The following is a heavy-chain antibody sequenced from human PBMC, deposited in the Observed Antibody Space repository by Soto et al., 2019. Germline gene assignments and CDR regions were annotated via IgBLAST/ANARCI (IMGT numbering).Heavy chain of an antibody. D-gene: IGHD4-17*01. CDR2: IYYGGST. CDR1: GGSISSDDYY. V-gene: IGHV4-30-4*01. CDR3: ARAKGLVTVTTSWFDP. Sequence: SETLSLTCTVSGGSISSDDYYWIWIRQPPGKGLEWIGHIYYGGSTYYNPSLKSRVTISVDTSKKQFSLKLSSVTAADTAVYYCARAKGLVTVTTSWFDPWGQGTLVTVSS. J-gene: IGHJ5*02.